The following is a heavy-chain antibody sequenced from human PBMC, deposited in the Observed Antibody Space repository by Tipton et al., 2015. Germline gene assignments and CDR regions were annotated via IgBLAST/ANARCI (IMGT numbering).Heavy chain of an antibody. J-gene: IGHJ4*02. D-gene: IGHD3-3*01. CDR3: ARTYDFTAYSPVGC. CDR2: ISYTETS. CDR1: GGSVSSGSYY. V-gene: IGHV4-61*01. Sequence: TLSLTCTVSGGSVSSGSYYWSWIRQPPGKGLEWIGYISYTETSHYNASLKSRVTISVDTSKNQFSLKLSSVTAADTAVYYCARTYDFTAYSPVGCWGQGTLVTVSS.